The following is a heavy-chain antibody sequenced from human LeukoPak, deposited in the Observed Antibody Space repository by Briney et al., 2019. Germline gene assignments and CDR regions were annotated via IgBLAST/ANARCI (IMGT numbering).Heavy chain of an antibody. D-gene: IGHD3-16*01. Sequence: PSETLSLTCAVYGGSFSGYYWSWIRQPPGKGLEWIGEINHSGSTNYNPSLKSRVTISVDTSKNQFSLKLSSVTAADTAVYYCARGRRLGPLDYWGQGTLVTVSS. J-gene: IGHJ4*02. CDR3: ARGRRLGPLDY. CDR2: INHSGST. V-gene: IGHV4-34*01. CDR1: GGSFSGYY.